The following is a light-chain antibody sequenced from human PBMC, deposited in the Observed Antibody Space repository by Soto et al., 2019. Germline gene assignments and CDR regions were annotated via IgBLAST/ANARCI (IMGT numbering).Light chain of an antibody. CDR2: YDS. Sequence: SYELTQPPSVSVAPGKTARITCGGNNIGSKSVHWYQQKPGRAPVLVIYYDSDRPSGIPERFSGSNSGNTATLTISRVEAGDEADYYCQVWDSSSDLVVFGGGTQLTVL. V-gene: IGLV3-21*04. J-gene: IGLJ2*01. CDR1: NIGSKS. CDR3: QVWDSSSDLVV.